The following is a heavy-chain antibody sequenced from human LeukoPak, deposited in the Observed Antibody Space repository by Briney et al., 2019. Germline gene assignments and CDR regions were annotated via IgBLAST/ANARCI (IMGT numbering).Heavy chain of an antibody. CDR3: AREEETRQQYKYGGYLGDFDY. CDR2: IYYSGST. Sequence: SETLSLTCTVSGGSISSYYWSWIRQPPGKGLEWIGYIYYSGSTNYNPSLKSRVTISVDTSKNQFPLKLSSVTAADTAVYYCAREEETRQQYKYGGYLGDFDYWGQGTLVTVSS. J-gene: IGHJ4*02. V-gene: IGHV4-59*01. CDR1: GGSISSYY. D-gene: IGHD5-12*01.